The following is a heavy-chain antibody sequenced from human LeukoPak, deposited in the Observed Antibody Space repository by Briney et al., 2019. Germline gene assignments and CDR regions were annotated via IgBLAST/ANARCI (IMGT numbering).Heavy chain of an antibody. D-gene: IGHD3-22*01. V-gene: IGHV4-61*02. Sequence: SSETLSLTCTVSGGSISSGGYYWSWIRQPAGKGLEWIGRIYGSGSTNYNPSLKSRVTMSVDTSKSQFSLKLSSVTAADTAVHYCVRESPEMDSSSYYYGDAFDIWGQGTMVTVSS. CDR3: VRESPEMDSSSYYYGDAFDI. J-gene: IGHJ3*02. CDR2: IYGSGST. CDR1: GGSISSGGYY.